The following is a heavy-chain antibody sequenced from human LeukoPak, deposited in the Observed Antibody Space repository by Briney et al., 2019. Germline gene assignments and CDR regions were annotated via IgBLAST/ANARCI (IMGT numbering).Heavy chain of an antibody. V-gene: IGHV4-39*01. CDR1: GGSISSSSFY. CDR2: IYYSGST. Sequence: PSETLSLTCTVSGGSISSSSFYWSWIRQPPGKGLEWIGSIYYSGSTYYNPSPKSRVTISVDTSKKQFSLSLTSVTAADAAVYYCASLLLQAGDVYWGQGTLVTVSS. D-gene: IGHD1-26*01. J-gene: IGHJ4*02. CDR3: ASLLLQAGDVY.